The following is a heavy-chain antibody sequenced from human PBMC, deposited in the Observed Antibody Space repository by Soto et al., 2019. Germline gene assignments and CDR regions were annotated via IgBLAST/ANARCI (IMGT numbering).Heavy chain of an antibody. Sequence: ASVKVSCKASGYTFTGYYMHWVRQAPGQGLEWMGWIKPNSGGTNYAQKFQGRVTMTRDTSISKAYMELSRLRSDDTAVYYCARDRVDNYYYGMDVWGQGTTVTVSS. CDR1: GYTFTGYY. CDR2: IKPNSGGT. CDR3: ARDRVDNYYYGMDV. V-gene: IGHV1-2*02. J-gene: IGHJ6*02. D-gene: IGHD3-10*01.